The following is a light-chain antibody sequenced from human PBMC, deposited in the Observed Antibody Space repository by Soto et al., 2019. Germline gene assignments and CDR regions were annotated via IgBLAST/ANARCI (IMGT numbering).Light chain of an antibody. J-gene: IGKJ5*01. V-gene: IGKV3-11*01. CDR3: QQRSNWPIT. CDR2: DAS. Sequence: TQSPSTLSASVGDRVTITCRASQSCRNSLAWYQQRPGQAPRVLIYDASNRATGIPVRFSGSGSGTDFTLTISSLEPEDFAVYYCQQRSNWPITFGQGTRLEIK. CDR1: QSCRNS.